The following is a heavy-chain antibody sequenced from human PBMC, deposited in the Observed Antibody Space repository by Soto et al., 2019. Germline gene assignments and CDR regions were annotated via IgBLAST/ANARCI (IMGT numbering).Heavy chain of an antibody. CDR3: ARDPGERNGMSV. CDR1: GFTVSGDY. D-gene: IGHD1-26*01. CDR2: IYRGGET. V-gene: IGHV3-66*01. J-gene: IGHJ6*02. Sequence: EVQVVESGGDLVQSGGSLRLSCAASGFTVSGDYMNWVRQAPGKGLEWVSVIYRGGETYYADSVKGRFTISRDNSENMVYLQMNSLRAEDTAVYYCARDPGERNGMSVWGQGTTVTVSS.